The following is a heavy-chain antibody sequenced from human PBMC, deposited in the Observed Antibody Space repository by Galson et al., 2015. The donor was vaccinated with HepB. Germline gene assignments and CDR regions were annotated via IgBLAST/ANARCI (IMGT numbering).Heavy chain of an antibody. CDR3: ASLYYDILTGYRPPTYGMDV. CDR2: IIPIVGTA. J-gene: IGHJ6*02. D-gene: IGHD3-9*01. CDR1: GGTFSSYA. Sequence: SVKVSCKASGGTFSSYAISWVRQAPGQGLEWMGGIIPIVGTANYAQKFQGRVTITADESTSTAYMELSSLRSEDTAVYYCASLYYDILTGYRPPTYGMDVWGQGTTVTVSS. V-gene: IGHV1-69*13.